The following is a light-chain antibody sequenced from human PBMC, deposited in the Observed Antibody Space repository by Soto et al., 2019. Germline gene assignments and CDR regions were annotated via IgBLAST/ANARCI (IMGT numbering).Light chain of an antibody. CDR3: QLYGSSPLYT. J-gene: IGKJ2*01. V-gene: IGKV3-20*01. Sequence: EIVLTQSPATLSLSPGERATLSCRASQEISSSFLAWYQHIPGRAPRLLMYGASNRATGIADRFSGSGSGTDFTLTISRLEPEDFAVYYCQLYGSSPLYTFGQGTKVDIK. CDR2: GAS. CDR1: QEISSSF.